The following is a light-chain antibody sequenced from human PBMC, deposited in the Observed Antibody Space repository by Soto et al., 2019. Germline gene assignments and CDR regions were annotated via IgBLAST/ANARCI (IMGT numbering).Light chain of an antibody. CDR3: QQYSDYPLT. J-gene: IGKJ4*01. Sequence: DIQMTQSPSTLSASVGDRVTIACRASQSISEFLAWYQRKPGKAPELLIYDASNLENGVPSRFSSSGFGTEFTLTITSLQPDDFASYYCQQYSDYPLTFGGGTRVEIK. V-gene: IGKV1-5*01. CDR1: QSISEF. CDR2: DAS.